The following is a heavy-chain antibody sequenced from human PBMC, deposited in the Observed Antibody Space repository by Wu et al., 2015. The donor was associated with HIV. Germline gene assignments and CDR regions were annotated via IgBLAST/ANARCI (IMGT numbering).Heavy chain of an antibody. J-gene: IGHJ6*04. Sequence: QVLLVQSGSEMKKPGASVKVSCKTSGYTFTDYYIHWVRQAPGQGLEWMGWINCNSAGTFXAQKFQGRVIMTRDTSNNTVYMQLNSLNSDDTAVYYCARVSPPDVWGKGTTVTVSS. CDR2: INCNSAGT. CDR3: ARVSPPDV. V-gene: IGHV1-2*02. CDR1: GYTFTDYY.